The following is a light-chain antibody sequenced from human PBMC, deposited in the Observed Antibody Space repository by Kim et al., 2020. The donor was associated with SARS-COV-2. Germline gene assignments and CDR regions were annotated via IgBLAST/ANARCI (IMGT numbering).Light chain of an antibody. CDR1: QSVSSY. CDR3: QQRSNWPLT. Sequence: LSPRERATLSCRASQSVSSYVAWYQQKPGQAPRLLIYDASNRATGIPARFSGSGSGTDFTLTIRSLEPEDFAVYYCQQRSNWPLTFGGGTKVDIK. CDR2: DAS. V-gene: IGKV3-11*01. J-gene: IGKJ4*01.